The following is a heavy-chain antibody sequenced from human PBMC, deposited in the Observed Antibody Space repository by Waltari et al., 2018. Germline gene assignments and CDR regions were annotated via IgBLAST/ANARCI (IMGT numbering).Heavy chain of an antibody. Sequence: QVQLQESGPGLVRPSETLSLTCSVSGDSISSYYWSWFRQPAGKGLEWIGRIHTSEGTNFNPSLKSRVTMSLVTSQNQFSLNLRSVTAADTAVYYCAREGWADYSNPFDYWGQGTLVTVSS. CDR2: IHTSEGT. CDR1: GDSISSYY. CDR3: AREGWADYSNPFDY. V-gene: IGHV4-4*07. J-gene: IGHJ4*02. D-gene: IGHD4-4*01.